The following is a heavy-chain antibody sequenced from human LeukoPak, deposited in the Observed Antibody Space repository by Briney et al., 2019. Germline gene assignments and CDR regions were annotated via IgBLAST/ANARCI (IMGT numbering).Heavy chain of an antibody. V-gene: IGHV4-31*03. CDR3: ARGRAHREAVTTNEFDAFDI. J-gene: IGHJ3*02. CDR1: GGSISSGVYY. Sequence: ASETLSLTCTVSGGSISSGVYYWSWIRQHPGKGLEWIGYIYYSGSTYYNPSLKSRVTISVDTSKNQISLKLSSVTAADTAVYYCARGRAHREAVTTNEFDAFDIWGQGTTVTVSS. CDR2: IYYSGST. D-gene: IGHD4-17*01.